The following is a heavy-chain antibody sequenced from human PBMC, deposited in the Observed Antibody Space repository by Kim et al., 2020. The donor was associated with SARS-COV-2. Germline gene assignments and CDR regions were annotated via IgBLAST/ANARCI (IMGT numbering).Heavy chain of an antibody. V-gene: IGHV3-23*01. CDR2: IIASGGST. J-gene: IGHJ4*02. CDR1: GFSFSSYA. CDR3: ANVRMGSWVFDY. D-gene: IGHD6-13*01. Sequence: GGSLRLSCAASGFSFSSYAMSWVRQAPGKWLEWVSSIIASGGSTAYADSVKGRVSISRDNSKNTLHLQMNSLRDEYSAVYYGANVRMGSWVFDYWCQGTL.